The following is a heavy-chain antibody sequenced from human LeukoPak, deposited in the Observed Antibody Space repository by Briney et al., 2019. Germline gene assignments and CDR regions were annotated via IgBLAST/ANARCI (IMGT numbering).Heavy chain of an antibody. CDR2: INHSGST. D-gene: IGHD2-15*01. CDR3: ARDSQSVVAADY. J-gene: IGHJ4*02. Sequence: SETLSLTCAVYGGSFSGYYWSWIRQPPGKGLEWIGEINHSGSTNYNPSLKSRVTISVDTPKNQFSLKVSSVTAADTAVYCCARDSQSVVAADYWGQGTLVTVSS. CDR1: GGSFSGYY. V-gene: IGHV4-34*01.